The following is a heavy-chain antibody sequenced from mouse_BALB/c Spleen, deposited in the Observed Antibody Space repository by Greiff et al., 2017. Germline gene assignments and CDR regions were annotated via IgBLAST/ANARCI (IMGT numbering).Heavy chain of an antibody. CDR2: ISTYYGDA. J-gene: IGHJ2*01. Sequence: VKLQESGAELVRPGVSVKISCKGSGYTFTDYAMHWVKQSHAKSLEWIGVISTYYGDASYNQKFKGKATMTVDKSSSTAYMELARLTSEDSAIYYCARATTGLDYWGQGTTLTVSS. V-gene: IGHV1S137*01. D-gene: IGHD1-1*01. CDR3: ARATTGLDY. CDR1: GYTFTDYA.